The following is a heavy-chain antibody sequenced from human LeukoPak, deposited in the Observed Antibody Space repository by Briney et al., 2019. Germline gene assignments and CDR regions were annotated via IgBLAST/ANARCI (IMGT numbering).Heavy chain of an antibody. CDR3: ARGYSSSWYYFDY. D-gene: IGHD6-13*01. V-gene: IGHV1-2*02. CDR2: INPNSGGT. CDR1: GYTFTGYY. Sequence: EASVKVSCKASGYTFTGYYMHCVRQAPGQGLEWMGWINPNSGGTNYAQKFQGRVTMTRDTSISTAYMELSRLRSDDTAVYYCARGYSSSWYYFDYWGQGTLVTVSS. J-gene: IGHJ4*02.